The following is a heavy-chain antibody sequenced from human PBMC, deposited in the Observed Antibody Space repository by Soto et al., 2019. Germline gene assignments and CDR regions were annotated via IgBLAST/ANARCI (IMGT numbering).Heavy chain of an antibody. Sequence: ASVKVSCKATGGTFISYTISWVRQPPEQGLEWMGRIIPIRCIANYAQKFKGRVTITVDKSTSTAYMELNSLRSEDTAVYYCARDRVEMAPKNYYYYGMDVWGQGTTVTVSS. CDR3: ARDRVEMAPKNYYYYGMDV. J-gene: IGHJ6*02. CDR1: GGTFISYT. D-gene: IGHD3-10*01. CDR2: IIPIRCIA. V-gene: IGHV1-69*04.